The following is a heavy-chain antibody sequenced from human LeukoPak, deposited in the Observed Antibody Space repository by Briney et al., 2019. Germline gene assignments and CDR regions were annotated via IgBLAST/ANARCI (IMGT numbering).Heavy chain of an antibody. V-gene: IGHV1-2*02. D-gene: IGHD6-13*01. CDR1: GYTFIGYY. Sequence: GASVKVSCKASGYTFIGYYMHWVRQAPGQGLEWMGWINLNSGGTKYAQKFQGRVTMTRDMSITTAYMELSRLRSDDTAVYYCARDSAAAGDLSFDYWGQGTLATVSS. J-gene: IGHJ4*02. CDR2: INLNSGGT. CDR3: ARDSAAAGDLSFDY.